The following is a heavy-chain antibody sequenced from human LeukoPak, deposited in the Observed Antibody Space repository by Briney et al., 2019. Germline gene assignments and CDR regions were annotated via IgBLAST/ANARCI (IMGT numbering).Heavy chain of an antibody. Sequence: GGSLRLSWAASGFTFSLSWMHWVRQAPGKGLEWVSSINYDARSRTYADSMKGRLTISRDNAKNTLFLQMNSLRVEDTAIYSCVRGAGPGTPFDWGQGILVTVSS. CDR1: GFTFSLSW. V-gene: IGHV3-74*01. CDR2: INYDARSR. D-gene: IGHD1-1*01. J-gene: IGHJ1*01. CDR3: VRGAGPGTPFD.